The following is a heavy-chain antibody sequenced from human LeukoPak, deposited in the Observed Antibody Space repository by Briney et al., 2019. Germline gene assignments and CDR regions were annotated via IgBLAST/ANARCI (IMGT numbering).Heavy chain of an antibody. D-gene: IGHD3-22*01. CDR1: GFTFSGYE. CDR2: ISISGTTM. Sequence: QPGGSLRLSCAASGFTFSGYEMNWVRQAPGKGLEWVSYISISGTTMFYADSVKGRLTISRDNSRTSLYLQMSSLRAEDTAVYYCARGGSSGYHYNAFDIWGLGTMVTVSS. J-gene: IGHJ3*02. CDR3: ARGGSSGYHYNAFDI. V-gene: IGHV3-48*03.